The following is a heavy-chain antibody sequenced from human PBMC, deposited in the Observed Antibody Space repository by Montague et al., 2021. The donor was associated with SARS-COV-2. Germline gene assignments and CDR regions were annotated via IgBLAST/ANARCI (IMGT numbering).Heavy chain of an antibody. Sequence: SETLSLTCTVSGGSISSSSYYWGWLRQPPGKGLEWIGSIYSSGSTYYNPSLKSQVTISVDTSKNQFSLKLSSVTAADTAVYYCGRGGYSGYWDYWGQGTLVTVSS. CDR2: IYSSGST. CDR1: GGSISSSSYY. D-gene: IGHD5-12*01. CDR3: GRGGYSGYWDY. V-gene: IGHV4-39*07. J-gene: IGHJ4*02.